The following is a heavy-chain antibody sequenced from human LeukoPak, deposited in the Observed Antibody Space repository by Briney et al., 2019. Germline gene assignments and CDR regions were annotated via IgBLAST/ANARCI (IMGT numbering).Heavy chain of an antibody. Sequence: GGSLRLSCAASGSTFSSYGMHWVRQAPGKGLEWVAVISYDGSNKYYADSVKGRFTISRDNSKNTLYLQMNSLRAEDTAVYYCAKDSHCGGDCYYFDYWGQGTLVTVSS. CDR1: GSTFSSYG. CDR2: ISYDGSNK. D-gene: IGHD2-21*02. V-gene: IGHV3-30*18. J-gene: IGHJ4*02. CDR3: AKDSHCGGDCYYFDY.